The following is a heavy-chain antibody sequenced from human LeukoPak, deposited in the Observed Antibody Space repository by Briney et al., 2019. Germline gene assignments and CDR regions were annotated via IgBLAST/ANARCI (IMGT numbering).Heavy chain of an antibody. D-gene: IGHD6-19*01. Sequence: GGSLRLSCAASGFTFDDYAMHWVRQAPGKGLEWVSLISWDGGSTYYADSVKGRFTISRDNSKNSLYLQMNSLRAEDTALYYCAKGPRRPGIAVAATDYWGQGTLVTVSS. V-gene: IGHV3-43D*03. J-gene: IGHJ4*02. CDR2: ISWDGGST. CDR1: GFTFDDYA. CDR3: AKGPRRPGIAVAATDY.